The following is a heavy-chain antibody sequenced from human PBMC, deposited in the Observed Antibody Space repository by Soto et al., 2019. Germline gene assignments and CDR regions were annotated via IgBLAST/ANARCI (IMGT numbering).Heavy chain of an antibody. D-gene: IGHD4-17*01. J-gene: IGHJ2*01. CDR3: ARFRDYGDYTNYWDVDL. V-gene: IGHV1-18*04. Sequence: QVQLVQSGAEVKKPGASVKVSCKASGYTFTSYGISWVRQAPGQGREWMGWISAYNGNTTYAQKLQGRVTMTTATATSTAYMELRSLRSDDTAVYYCARFRDYGDYTNYWDVDLCGRGTLVTVSS. CDR2: ISAYNGNT. CDR1: GYTFTSYG.